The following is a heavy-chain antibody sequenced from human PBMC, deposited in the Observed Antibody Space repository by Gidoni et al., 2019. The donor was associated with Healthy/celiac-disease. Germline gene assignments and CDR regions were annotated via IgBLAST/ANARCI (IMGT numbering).Heavy chain of an antibody. J-gene: IGHJ4*02. V-gene: IGHV4-4*07. CDR2: IYTSRSP. CDR1: GDSVGSSY. D-gene: IGHD5-18*01. CDR3: ARVAQVDTAMVDAVDRQKYSSESYFDY. Sequence: QVQLQVSGPGLVEPSETLSLTCPGSGDSVGSSYWSWIRRRAGKGLEWIGRIYTSRSPNYNPSSKSRVIMSVDTSKKQFSLKLSSGTAADTAVDYCARVAQVDTAMVDAVDRQKYSSESYFDYWGQGTLVTVSS.